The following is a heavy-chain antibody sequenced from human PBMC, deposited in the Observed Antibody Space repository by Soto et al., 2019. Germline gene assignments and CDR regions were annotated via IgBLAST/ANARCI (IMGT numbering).Heavy chain of an antibody. CDR1: GFTFSSYA. J-gene: IGHJ3*02. Sequence: EVQLVESGGGLVQPGGSLRLSCAASGFTFSSYAMHWVRQAPGKGLEYVSGISRNGGSTYYANSVKGRFTISRDNSKKKLYLQMGSLRAEDMGEYYCARDEYRGYGWAFDIWGQGTMVTVCS. V-gene: IGHV3-64*01. D-gene: IGHD5-12*01. CDR3: ARDEYRGYGWAFDI. CDR2: ISRNGGST.